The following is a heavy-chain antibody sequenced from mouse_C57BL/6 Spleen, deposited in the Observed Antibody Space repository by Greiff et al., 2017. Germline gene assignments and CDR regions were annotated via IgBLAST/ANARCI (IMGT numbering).Heavy chain of an antibody. J-gene: IGHJ4*01. Sequence: QVQLQQPGAELVKPGASVKMSCKASGYTFTSYWITWVKQRPGQGLEWIGDIYPGSGSTNYNEKFKSKATLTVDTSSSTAYMQLSSLTSEDAAVYYCARGTTGDYAMDYWGQGTSVTVSS. D-gene: IGHD1-1*01. CDR1: GYTFTSYW. CDR3: ARGTTGDYAMDY. CDR2: IYPGSGST. V-gene: IGHV1-55*01.